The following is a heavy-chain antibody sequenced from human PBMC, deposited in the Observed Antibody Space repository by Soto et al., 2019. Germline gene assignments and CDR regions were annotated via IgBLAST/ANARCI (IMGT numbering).Heavy chain of an antibody. D-gene: IGHD3-10*01. CDR1: GFTFSDYY. J-gene: IGHJ4*02. Sequence: GGSLRLSCAASGFTFSDYYMSWIRQAPGKGLEWVSYISSSGSTIYYADSVKGRFTISRDNAKNSLYLQMNSLRAEDTAVYYCAREQLLWFGELLYDYWGQGTLVTVSS. V-gene: IGHV3-11*01. CDR2: ISSSGSTI. CDR3: AREQLLWFGELLYDY.